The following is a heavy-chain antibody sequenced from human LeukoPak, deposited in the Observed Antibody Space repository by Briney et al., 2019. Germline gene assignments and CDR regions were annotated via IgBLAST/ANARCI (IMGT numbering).Heavy chain of an antibody. V-gene: IGHV4-31*03. CDR2: IYYSGST. CDR1: GGSISSGGYY. D-gene: IGHD2-8*01. J-gene: IGHJ4*02. Sequence: SETLSLTCTVSGGSISSGGYYWSWIRQHPGKGLEWIGYIYYSGSTYYNPSLKSRVTISVDRSKNQFSLKLSSVTAADTAVYYCARADSTKWSVFDYWGQGTLVTVSS. CDR3: ARADSTKWSVFDY.